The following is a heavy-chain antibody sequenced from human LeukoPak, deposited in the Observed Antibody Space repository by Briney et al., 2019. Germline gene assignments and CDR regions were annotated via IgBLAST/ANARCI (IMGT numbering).Heavy chain of an antibody. Sequence: GESLKISCKGSGYSFTSYWIGWVRQMPGKGLEWMGIIYPGDSDTRYSPSFQGQVTISADKSISTAYLQWSSLKASDTAMYYCARESPGYYDSSGSIDYWGQGTLVTVSS. J-gene: IGHJ4*02. D-gene: IGHD3-22*01. CDR2: IYPGDSDT. V-gene: IGHV5-51*01. CDR3: ARESPGYYDSSGSIDY. CDR1: GYSFTSYW.